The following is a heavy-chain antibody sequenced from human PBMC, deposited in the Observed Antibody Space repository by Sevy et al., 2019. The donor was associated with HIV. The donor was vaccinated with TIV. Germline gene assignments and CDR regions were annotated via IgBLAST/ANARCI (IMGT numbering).Heavy chain of an antibody. J-gene: IGHJ4*02. CDR2: ISSSGSTI. V-gene: IGHV3-11*01. D-gene: IGHD2-15*01. Sequence: GGSLRLSCAASGFTFSDYYMSWIRQAPGKGLEWVSYISSSGSTINYADSVKGRFTISRDNAKNSLYLQMNSLRAEDTAVDYCARDRGTGYLDYWGQGTLVTVSS. CDR3: ARDRGTGYLDY. CDR1: GFTFSDYY.